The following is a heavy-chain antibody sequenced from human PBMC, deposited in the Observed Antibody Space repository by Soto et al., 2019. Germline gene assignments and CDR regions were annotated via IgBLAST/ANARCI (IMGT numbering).Heavy chain of an antibody. J-gene: IGHJ4*02. CDR2: IYYSGST. CDR1: GCSISSGGYY. V-gene: IGHV4-31*03. CDR3: ARERLYYYDSSGSFDY. D-gene: IGHD3-22*01. Sequence: TLSLTCTVSGCSISSGGYYWSWIRQHPGKGLEWIGYIYYSGSTYYNPSLKSRVTISVDTSKNQFSLKLSSVTAADTAVYYCARERLYYYDSSGSFDYWGQGTLVTVSS.